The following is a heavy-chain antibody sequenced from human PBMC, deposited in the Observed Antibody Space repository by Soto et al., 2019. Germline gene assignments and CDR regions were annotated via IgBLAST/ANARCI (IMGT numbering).Heavy chain of an antibody. V-gene: IGHV3-33*01. CDR2: IWYDGSNK. J-gene: IGHJ3*02. Sequence: GGSLRLSCAASGFTFSSYGMHWVRQAPGKGLEWVAVIWYDGSNKYYADSVKGRFTISRDNSKNTLYLQMNSLRAEDTAVYYCARPQGSSGYWHDAFDIWGQGTMVTVSS. D-gene: IGHD3-22*01. CDR1: GFTFSSYG. CDR3: ARPQGSSGYWHDAFDI.